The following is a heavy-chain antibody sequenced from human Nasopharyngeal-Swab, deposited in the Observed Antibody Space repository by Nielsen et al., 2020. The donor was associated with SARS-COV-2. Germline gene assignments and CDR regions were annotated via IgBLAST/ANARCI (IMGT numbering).Heavy chain of an antibody. J-gene: IGHJ5*02. D-gene: IGHD6-13*01. CDR2: INHSGST. Sequence: SETLSLTCAVYGGSFSGYYWSWIRQPPGKGLEWIGEINHSGSTNYNPSLKSRVTISVDTSKNQFSLKLSSVTAADTAVYYCARGTGSRWGNWFDPWGQGTLVTVSS. V-gene: IGHV4-34*01. CDR1: GGSFSGYY. CDR3: ARGTGSRWGNWFDP.